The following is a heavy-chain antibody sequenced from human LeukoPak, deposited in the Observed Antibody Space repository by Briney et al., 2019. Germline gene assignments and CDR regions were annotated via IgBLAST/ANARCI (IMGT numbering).Heavy chain of an antibody. V-gene: IGHV4-59*01. J-gene: IGHJ6*02. CDR1: GCSISTYY. CDR2: IYYSGST. Sequence: KPSETLSLTCTVSGCSISTYYWSWSRQPPGKGLEWIGYIYYSGSTNYNPSLKSRVTISVDTSKNQFSLKLSSVTAADTAVYYCAREVGHYYGMDVWGQGTTVTVSS. D-gene: IGHD1-26*01. CDR3: AREVGHYYGMDV.